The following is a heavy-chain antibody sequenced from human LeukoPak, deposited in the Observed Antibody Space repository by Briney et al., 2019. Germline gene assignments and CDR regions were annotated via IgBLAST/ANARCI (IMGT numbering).Heavy chain of an antibody. V-gene: IGHV1-18*01. Sequence: GASVKVSCKASGYTFTSYGISWVRQAPGQGLEWMGWISAYNGNTNYAQKFQGRVTMTRDTSISTAYMELSSLRSEDTAVYYCATTNYYESSGYPGHWGQGTLVTVSS. CDR3: ATTNYYESSGYPGH. CDR2: ISAYNGNT. J-gene: IGHJ4*02. CDR1: GYTFTSYG. D-gene: IGHD3-22*01.